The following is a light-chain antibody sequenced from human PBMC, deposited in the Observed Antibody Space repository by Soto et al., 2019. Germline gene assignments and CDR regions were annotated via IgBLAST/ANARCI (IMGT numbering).Light chain of an antibody. Sequence: QSVLTQPASVSGSPGQSMTISCTGTSSDIVSWYQQHPGKAPKLIIYEGSKRPSGVSNRFSGSKSGNTASLTISGLQAEDEADYYCCSYAGSSTLVFGGGSQLTVL. CDR3: CSYAGSSTLV. CDR1: SSDI. J-gene: IGLJ2*01. CDR2: EGS. V-gene: IGLV2-23*01.